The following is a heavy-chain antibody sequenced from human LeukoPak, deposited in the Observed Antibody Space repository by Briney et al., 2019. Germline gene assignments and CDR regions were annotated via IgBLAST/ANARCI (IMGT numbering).Heavy chain of an antibody. V-gene: IGHV5-51*01. Sequence: GESLKISCKGSGYSLTTFWIGWVRQMPGKGLEWMGIIHPGDSDTRCSPSFQGQVTISADKSISTAYLQWSGLKASDTATYYCARRTPYGSGSYFLDYWGQGTLVTVSS. CDR1: GYSLTTFW. D-gene: IGHD3-10*01. CDR3: ARRTPYGSGSYFLDY. J-gene: IGHJ4*02. CDR2: IHPGDSDT.